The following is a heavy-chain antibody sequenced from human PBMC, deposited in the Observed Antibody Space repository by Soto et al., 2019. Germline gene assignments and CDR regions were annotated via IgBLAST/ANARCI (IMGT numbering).Heavy chain of an antibody. CDR3: TRSSSEASSSDY. V-gene: IGHV3-73*01. CDR2: IRSKANSYAT. CDR1: GFTFSGSA. D-gene: IGHD6-6*01. Sequence: EVQLVESGGGLVQPGGSLKLSCAASGFTFSGSAMHWVRQASGKGLEWVGRIRSKANSYATAYAASVKGRFTISRDDSKNTAYLQMNSLKTEDTAVYYCTRSSSEASSSDYWGQGTLVTVSS. J-gene: IGHJ4*02.